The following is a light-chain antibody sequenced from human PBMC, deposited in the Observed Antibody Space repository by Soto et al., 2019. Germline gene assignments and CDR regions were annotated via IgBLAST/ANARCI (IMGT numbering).Light chain of an antibody. CDR3: QHCSRYSPWT. V-gene: IGKV1-5*01. CDR2: DAS. J-gene: IGKJ1*01. Sequence: DIHMTQSPSSLSVSVGDRVTITCRTSQNINAWLAWYQQRPGQAPKLLIYDASTVQSGAPSRFSGSGSGTEFPLTISSLQPDDSATYCCQHCSRYSPWTFGQGTKVEIK. CDR1: QNINAW.